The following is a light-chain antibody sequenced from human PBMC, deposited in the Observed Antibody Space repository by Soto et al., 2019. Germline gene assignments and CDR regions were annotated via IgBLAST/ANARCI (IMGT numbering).Light chain of an antibody. CDR3: QQTYTLPFP. CDR1: LSITNY. V-gene: IGKV1-39*01. Sequence: DIQMTQSPSSLSASVGDRVTITCRANLSITNYLHWYQQKSGRVPKLLIYGASNLQGGVPSRFNGRGSGTDFSLTISSLRLEDFATTFCQQTYTLPFPFAVGTKVDIK. CDR2: GAS. J-gene: IGKJ4*01.